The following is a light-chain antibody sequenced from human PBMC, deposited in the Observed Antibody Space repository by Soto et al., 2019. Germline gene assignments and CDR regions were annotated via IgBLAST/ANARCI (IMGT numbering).Light chain of an antibody. CDR2: DAS. Sequence: DIQMTQSPSSLSASVGDRVTITCQASQDISNYLNWYQQKPGKAPKLLIYDASNLETGVPSRFSGSGSGTEFTLTISSLQPDDFATYYCQQYNSYSPVTFGGGTKVDIK. V-gene: IGKV1-33*01. J-gene: IGKJ4*01. CDR3: QQYNSYSPVT. CDR1: QDISNY.